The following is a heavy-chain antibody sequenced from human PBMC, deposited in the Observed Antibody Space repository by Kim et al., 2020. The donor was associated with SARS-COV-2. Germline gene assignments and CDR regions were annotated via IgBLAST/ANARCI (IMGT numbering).Heavy chain of an antibody. V-gene: IGHV3-9*01. CDR1: GFTFDDYT. D-gene: IGHD1-26*01. Sequence: GGSLRLSCAASGFTFDDYTMHWVRQAPGRGLEWVSGITWNSGSTDYADSVKGRFTISRDNAKNSLYLQMNSLRAEDTALYYCAKHMGGATTYTMDVWGQGTTVTSP. J-gene: IGHJ6*02. CDR3: AKHMGGATTYTMDV. CDR2: ITWNSGST.